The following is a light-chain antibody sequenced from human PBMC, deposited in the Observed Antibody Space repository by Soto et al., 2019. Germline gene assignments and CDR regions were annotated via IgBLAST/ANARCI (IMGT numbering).Light chain of an antibody. CDR3: HQYGNSPRT. CDR1: QSVSSRN. Sequence: EIVLMQSHGTLSLSPGERATPSCRASQSVSSRNLAWYQQKQGQPPRLPIYEEYAGSTGIRDRLSGSGSGTDFTLSISRLDPEELAVYDCHQYGNSPRTFGQGTKVDIK. J-gene: IGKJ1*01. CDR2: EEY. V-gene: IGKV3-20*01.